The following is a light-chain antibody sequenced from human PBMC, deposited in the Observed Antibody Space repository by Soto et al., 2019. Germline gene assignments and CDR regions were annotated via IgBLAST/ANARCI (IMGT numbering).Light chain of an antibody. CDR2: CDS. CDR1: QSVNIVY. CDR3: QQYVTSPFT. Sequence: PGEQATLSFRTSQSVNIVYSAWYQHKPGEAPRRLIYCDSDRATGSPDRFSGSGSGTDFTLTISRLEPEDFAVDYCQQYVTSPFTFGPGTKVDI. J-gene: IGKJ3*01. V-gene: IGKV3-20*01.